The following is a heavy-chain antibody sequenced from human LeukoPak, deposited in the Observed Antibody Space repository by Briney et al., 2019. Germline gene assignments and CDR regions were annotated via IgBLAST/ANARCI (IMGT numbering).Heavy chain of an antibody. CDR2: INSDESNT. D-gene: IGHD2-8*01. V-gene: IGHV3-74*01. J-gene: IGHJ3*02. CDR1: GFTLSHYL. CDR3: GRGGNGIDI. Sequence: GGSLRLSCAASGFTLSHYLMHRVRQAPGKGLVWVSRINSDESNTNSYADSVKGRFIISRDNAKNTLYLQMNSLRAEDTAVYFCGRGGNGIDIWGQGTTVIVSS.